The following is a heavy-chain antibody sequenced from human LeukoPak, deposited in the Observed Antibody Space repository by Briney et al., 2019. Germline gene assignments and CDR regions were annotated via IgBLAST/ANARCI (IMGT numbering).Heavy chain of an antibody. Sequence: SETLSLTCTVSGVSISSYYCSWLRQPPGKGLEWIGYISTSGSTYYSPSLKSRVTIAVDRSKNQCSLNLSSVTAADTAVYYGAGHDEGSGWYRSYIDLWGRGTLVIVSS. CDR2: ISTSGST. D-gene: IGHD6-19*01. J-gene: IGHJ2*01. CDR3: AGHDEGSGWYRSYIDL. V-gene: IGHV4-4*09. CDR1: GVSISSYY.